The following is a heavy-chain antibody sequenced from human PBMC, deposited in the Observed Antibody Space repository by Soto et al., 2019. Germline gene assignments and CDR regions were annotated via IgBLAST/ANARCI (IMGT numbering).Heavy chain of an antibody. CDR2: ISAYNGNT. CDR1: GYTFTSYG. CDR3: ARDKKEYYDYIWGSYRYFTGYHDAFDI. Sequence: GASVKVSCKASGYTFTSYGISWVRQAPGQGLEWMGWISAYNGNTNYAQKLQGRVTMTTDTSTSTAYMELRSLRSDDTAVYYCARDKKEYYDYIWGSYRYFTGYHDAFDIWGQGTMVTVSS. J-gene: IGHJ3*02. D-gene: IGHD3-16*02. V-gene: IGHV1-18*01.